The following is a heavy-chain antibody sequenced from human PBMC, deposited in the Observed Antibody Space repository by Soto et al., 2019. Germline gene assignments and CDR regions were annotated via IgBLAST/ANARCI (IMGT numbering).Heavy chain of an antibody. CDR3: ANLAVAGFDY. CDR2: ISYDGSNK. Sequence: GGSLRLSCAASGFTFSSYAMSWVRQAPGKGLEWVAVISYDGSNKYYADSVKGRFTISRDNSKNTLYLQMNSLRAEDTAVYYCANLAVAGFDYWGQGTLVTVSS. J-gene: IGHJ4*02. D-gene: IGHD6-19*01. V-gene: IGHV3-30-3*01. CDR1: GFTFSSYA.